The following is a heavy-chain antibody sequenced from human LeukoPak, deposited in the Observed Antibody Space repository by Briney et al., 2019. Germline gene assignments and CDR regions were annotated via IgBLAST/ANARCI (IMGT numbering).Heavy chain of an antibody. J-gene: IGHJ5*02. Sequence: ASVKVSCKASGYTLTSYGISWVRQAPGQGLEWMGWISAYNGNTNYAQMLQGRVTMTTDTSTSTAYMELRSLRSVDTAVYYCARDRESYCSSTSCSNWFDPWGQGTLVTVSS. CDR1: GYTLTSYG. CDR2: ISAYNGNT. D-gene: IGHD2-2*01. CDR3: ARDRESYCSSTSCSNWFDP. V-gene: IGHV1-18*01.